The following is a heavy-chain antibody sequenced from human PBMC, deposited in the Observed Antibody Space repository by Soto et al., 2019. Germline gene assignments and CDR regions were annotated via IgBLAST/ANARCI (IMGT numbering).Heavy chain of an antibody. D-gene: IGHD5-18*01. CDR1: GFSISRYW. Sequence: PGGSLRLSCAASGFSISRYWMSWVRQAPGKGLEWVADKKQDGSEEYYVDSVKGRFTVSRDNAKNLLYLQLTSLRVEDTALYYCARGGSSYGTGIEHWGQGTLVTVSS. V-gene: IGHV3-7*01. CDR3: ARGGSSYGTGIEH. CDR2: KKQDGSEE. J-gene: IGHJ4*02.